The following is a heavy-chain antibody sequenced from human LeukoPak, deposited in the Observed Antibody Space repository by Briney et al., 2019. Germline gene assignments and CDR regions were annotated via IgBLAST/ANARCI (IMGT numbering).Heavy chain of an antibody. Sequence: GESLKISCKGSGYSFTSYWIGWVRQMPGKGLEWMGIIYPGDSDTRYSPSFQGQVTISADKSISAAYLQWSSLKALDTAMYYCARLAVAGSGVEDHYYYGMDVWGQGTTVTVSS. J-gene: IGHJ6*02. D-gene: IGHD6-19*01. CDR3: ARLAVAGSGVEDHYYYGMDV. CDR2: IYPGDSDT. V-gene: IGHV5-51*01. CDR1: GYSFTSYW.